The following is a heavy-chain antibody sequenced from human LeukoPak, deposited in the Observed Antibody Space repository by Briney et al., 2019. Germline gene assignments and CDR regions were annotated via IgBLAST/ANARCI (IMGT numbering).Heavy chain of an antibody. CDR3: ARENTGSYREFDY. CDR2: IYSGGST. CDR1: GGSISSYY. D-gene: IGHD1-26*01. Sequence: SSETLSLTCTVSGGSISSYYWSWIRQPAGKGLEWIGRIYSGGSTNYNPPLKSRVTMSVDSSNNQFSLKLSSVTAADTAVFYCARENTGSYREFDYWGQGTLVTVSS. J-gene: IGHJ4*02. V-gene: IGHV4-4*07.